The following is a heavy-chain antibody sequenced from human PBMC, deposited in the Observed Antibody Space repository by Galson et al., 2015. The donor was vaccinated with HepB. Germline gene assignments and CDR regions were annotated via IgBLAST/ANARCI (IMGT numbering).Heavy chain of an antibody. Sequence: SLRLSCAASGFTFSNSAMSWVRQAPGKGLEWVSGISKTGAAMAYADSVKGRFTISRDNSKNTLYLQMNNLRAEDTAKYYCAKRGAMATFDSWGQGTLVTVS. CDR1: GFTFSNSA. D-gene: IGHD2-2*01. CDR2: ISKTGAAM. J-gene: IGHJ4*02. CDR3: AKRGAMATFDS. V-gene: IGHV3-23*01.